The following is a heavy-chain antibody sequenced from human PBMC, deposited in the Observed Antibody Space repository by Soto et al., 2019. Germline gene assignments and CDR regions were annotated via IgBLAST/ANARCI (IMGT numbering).Heavy chain of an antibody. CDR1: GGTFSSYA. V-gene: IGHV1-69*12. CDR2: IIPIFGTA. D-gene: IGHD4-17*01. Sequence: QVQLVQSGAEVKKPRSSVKVSCKASGGTFSSYAISWVRQAPGQGLEWMGGIIPIFGTANYAQKFQGRVTITADESTSTAYMELGSLRSEDTAVYYCARGRDYGDRASRFDYWRQGTLVTVSS. CDR3: ARGRDYGDRASRFDY. J-gene: IGHJ4*02.